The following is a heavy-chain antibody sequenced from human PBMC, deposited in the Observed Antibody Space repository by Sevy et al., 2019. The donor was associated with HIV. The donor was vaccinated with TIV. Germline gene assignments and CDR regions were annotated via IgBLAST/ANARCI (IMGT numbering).Heavy chain of an antibody. V-gene: IGHV1-18*01. CDR1: GYTFTSYG. J-gene: IGHJ4*02. CDR3: ARGPRKYYDSSGYYYPPSY. Sequence: ASVKVSCEASGYTFTSYGIIWVRQAPGQGLEWMGWISAYNGNTNYAQRLQGRVTMTTDTSTSIAYMELTSLRSDDTAVYYCARGPRKYYDSSGYYYPPSYWGQGTLVTVSS. CDR2: ISAYNGNT. D-gene: IGHD3-22*01.